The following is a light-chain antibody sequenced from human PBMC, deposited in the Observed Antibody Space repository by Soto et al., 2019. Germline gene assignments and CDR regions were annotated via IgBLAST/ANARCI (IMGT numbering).Light chain of an antibody. Sequence: EIVLTQSPVALSVSPGERATLSCMASQAIRSDLAWYQQKPGQAPRLLISDVSTRATGIPARFNGSGSGTEFTLAISSLQFEDFAVYYCHQYNTWPLTFGGGTKVDIK. J-gene: IGKJ4*01. CDR1: QAIRSD. CDR3: HQYNTWPLT. CDR2: DVS. V-gene: IGKV3-15*01.